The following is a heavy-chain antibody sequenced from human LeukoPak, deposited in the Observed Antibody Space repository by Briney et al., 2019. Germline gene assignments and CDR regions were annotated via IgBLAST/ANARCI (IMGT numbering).Heavy chain of an antibody. Sequence: PSQTLSLTCTVSGGSISSGSYYWSWIRQPPGKGLEWIGYIYYSGSTNYNPSLKSRVTISVDTSKNQFSLKLSSVTAADTAVYYCATYYGDYVRAFDIWGQGTMVTVSS. D-gene: IGHD4-17*01. CDR2: IYYSGST. V-gene: IGHV4-61*09. CDR1: GGSISSGSYY. CDR3: ATYYGDYVRAFDI. J-gene: IGHJ3*02.